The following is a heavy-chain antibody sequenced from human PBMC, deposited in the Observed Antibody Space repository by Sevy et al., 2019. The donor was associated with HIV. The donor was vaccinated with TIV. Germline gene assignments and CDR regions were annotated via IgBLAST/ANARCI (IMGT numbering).Heavy chain of an antibody. CDR3: EKDFTGYNGRDV. D-gene: IGHD3-9*01. J-gene: IGHJ6*02. Sequence: GGSLRLSCVVSGIIFTSSGMHWVRQAPGKGLEWVAVISYHGRDKFYADSVKGRFTISRDNSKNILYLQMNGLRIGDTAVYYCEKDFTGYNGRDVWGQGTMVTVSS. CDR1: GIIFTSSG. CDR2: ISYHGRDK. V-gene: IGHV3-30*18.